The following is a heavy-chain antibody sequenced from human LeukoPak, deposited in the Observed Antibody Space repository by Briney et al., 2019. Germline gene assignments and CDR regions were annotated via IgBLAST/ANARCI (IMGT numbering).Heavy chain of an antibody. CDR3: AKDPPERGYEHL. D-gene: IGHD1-1*01. Sequence: PGGSLRLSCAASGFTISSYAVSWVRQAPGKGLEWVSAISASLGTTFYADTVKGRFTISRDISNNAVYLQMNSLRAEDTALYYCAKDPPERGYEHLWGQGTLVTVSS. CDR2: ISASLGTT. J-gene: IGHJ4*02. V-gene: IGHV3-23*01. CDR1: GFTISSYA.